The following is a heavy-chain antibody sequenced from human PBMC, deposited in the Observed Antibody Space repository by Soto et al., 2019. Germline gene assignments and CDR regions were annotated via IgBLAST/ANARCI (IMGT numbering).Heavy chain of an antibody. CDR2: IYHSGST. CDR3: ARDRRTVVYGMDL. CDR1: GGSISSGNW. D-gene: IGHD2-21*01. J-gene: IGHJ6*02. Sequence: PSETLSLTCAVSGGSISSGNWWSWVRQPPGKGLEWIGEIYHSGSTNYNPSLKSRVTISVDKSKNQFSLTLTSVTAADTAVYYCARDRRTVVYGMDLWGQGITVTVSS. V-gene: IGHV4-4*02.